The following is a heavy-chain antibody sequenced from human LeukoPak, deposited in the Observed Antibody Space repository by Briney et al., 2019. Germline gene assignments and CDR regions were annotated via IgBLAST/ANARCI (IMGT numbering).Heavy chain of an antibody. CDR1: GGSISSGYY. V-gene: IGHV4-34*01. Sequence: SETLSLTCTVCGGSISSGYYWSWIRQPPGKGLEWIGEINHSGSTNYNPSLKSRVTISVDTSKNQFSLKLSSVTAADTAVYYCARLSRGYYYVADYWGQGTLVTVSS. D-gene: IGHD3-22*01. J-gene: IGHJ4*02. CDR2: INHSGST. CDR3: ARLSRGYYYVADY.